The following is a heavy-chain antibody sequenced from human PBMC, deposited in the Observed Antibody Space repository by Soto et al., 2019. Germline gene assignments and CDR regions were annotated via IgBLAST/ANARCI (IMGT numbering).Heavy chain of an antibody. D-gene: IGHD2-21*02. V-gene: IGHV1-18*01. Sequence: QVQLVQSGAEVKKPGASVKVSCKASGYTFTSYGISWVRQAPGQGLEWMGWISAYNGNTNYAQKLQGRVTMTTDTSTSTAYMELRSLRSDDTAVYYCAREAHGGNSDYYYGMDVWGKGTTVTVSS. CDR3: AREAHGGNSDYYYGMDV. CDR2: ISAYNGNT. J-gene: IGHJ6*04. CDR1: GYTFTSYG.